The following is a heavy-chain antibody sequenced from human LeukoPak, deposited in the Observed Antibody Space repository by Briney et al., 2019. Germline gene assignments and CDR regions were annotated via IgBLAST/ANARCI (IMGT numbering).Heavy chain of an antibody. J-gene: IGHJ4*02. Sequence: GGSLRLSCAASGFTVSSNYMSLVRQALGKGVEWVSVIYSGGSTYYADSVKGRFTISRDNSKNTLYLQMNSLRAEDTAVYYCAREAPSGYDYLDYWGQGTLVTVSS. CDR2: IYSGGST. V-gene: IGHV3-53*01. CDR3: AREAPSGYDYLDY. CDR1: GFTVSSNY. D-gene: IGHD5-12*01.